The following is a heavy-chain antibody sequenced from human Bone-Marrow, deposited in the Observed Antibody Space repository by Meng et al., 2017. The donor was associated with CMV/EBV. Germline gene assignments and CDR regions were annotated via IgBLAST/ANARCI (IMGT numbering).Heavy chain of an antibody. J-gene: IGHJ4*02. CDR1: GGSISSYY. Sequence: SETLSLTCTVSGGSISSYYWSWIRQPPGKGLEWIGYIYYSGSTNYNPSLKSRVTISVDTSKNQFSLKLSSVTAADTAVYYCASQYLSDYDILTGFPASLTNWGQRTLVAASS. CDR3: ASQYLSDYDILTGFPASLTN. D-gene: IGHD3-9*01. V-gene: IGHV4-59*01. CDR2: IYYSGST.